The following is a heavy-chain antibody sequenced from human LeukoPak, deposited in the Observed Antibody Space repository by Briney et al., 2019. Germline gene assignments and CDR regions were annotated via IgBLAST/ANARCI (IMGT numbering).Heavy chain of an antibody. CDR1: GFMFSSYA. D-gene: IGHD2-21*02. J-gene: IGHJ6*02. V-gene: IGHV3-23*01. Sequence: GGSVRLSCAASGFMFSSYAMTWVRQAPGKGLEWVSSISGSGEFTDYADSVKGRFTISRDNPENTVYLQMSSLRAEDTAVYYCARWVTQPAPDYYYGMDVWGQGTTVTVSS. CDR3: ARWVTQPAPDYYYGMDV. CDR2: ISGSGEFT.